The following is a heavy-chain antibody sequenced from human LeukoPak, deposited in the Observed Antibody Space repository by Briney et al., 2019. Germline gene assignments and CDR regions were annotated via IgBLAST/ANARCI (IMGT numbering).Heavy chain of an antibody. CDR2: SGST. J-gene: IGHJ4*02. CDR3: ARRTSDIIFDY. CDR1: GGSMRSNTYS. Sequence: SETLSLTCTVSGGSMRSNTYSWGWIRQPPGKGLEWIGTSGSTYCNPSLKSRVTTSVDPSKNQFSLRLTSVTAADTAVYYCARRTSDIIFDYWGQGTLVTVSS. V-gene: IGHV4-39*01. D-gene: IGHD2-2*01.